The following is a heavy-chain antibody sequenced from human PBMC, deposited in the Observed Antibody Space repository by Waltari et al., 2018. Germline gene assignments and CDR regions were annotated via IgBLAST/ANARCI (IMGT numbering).Heavy chain of an antibody. CDR3: ARSGYSSSWYPHDAFDI. CDR1: GYTFTGYY. V-gene: IGHV1-2*02. D-gene: IGHD6-13*01. J-gene: IGHJ3*02. Sequence: QVQLVQSGAEVKKPGASVKVSCKASGYTFTGYYMPWVRQAPGQGLEWMGWINPNSGGTNYAQKFQGRVTMTRDTSISTAYMELSRLRSDDTAVYYCARSGYSSSWYPHDAFDIWGQGTMVTVSS. CDR2: INPNSGGT.